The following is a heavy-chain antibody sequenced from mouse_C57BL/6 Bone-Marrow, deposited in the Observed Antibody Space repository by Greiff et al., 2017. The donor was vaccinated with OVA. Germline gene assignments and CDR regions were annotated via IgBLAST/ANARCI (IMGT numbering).Heavy chain of an antibody. J-gene: IGHJ2*01. V-gene: IGHV1-52*01. CDR2: IDPSDSET. CDR3: AIGHYYGSPYYFDD. CDR1: GYTFTNYW. D-gene: IGHD1-1*01. Sequence: VQLQQPGAELVRPGSSVKLSCKASGYTFTNYWMHWVKQRPIQGLEWIGNIDPSDSETHYNQKFKDKATLTVDKSSSTAYMQLSSLTSEDSAVYYCAIGHYYGSPYYFDDWGQGTTLTVSS.